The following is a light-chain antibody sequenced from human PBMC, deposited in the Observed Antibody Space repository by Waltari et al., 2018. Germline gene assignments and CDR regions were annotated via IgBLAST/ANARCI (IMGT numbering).Light chain of an antibody. Sequence: EIVMTQSPATLSVSQGAGATLSCRAGQSVSSNLAWYQHKPGQAPRLLIYGASTRATGIPGRFSGSGSGTEFSLTISSLQPEDFAVYYCQQYHKWPFTFGGGTKVEIK. CDR3: QQYHKWPFT. J-gene: IGKJ4*01. CDR2: GAS. V-gene: IGKV3-15*01. CDR1: QSVSSN.